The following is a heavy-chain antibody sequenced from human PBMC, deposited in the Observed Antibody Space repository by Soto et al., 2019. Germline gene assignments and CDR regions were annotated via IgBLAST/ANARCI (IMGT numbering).Heavy chain of an antibody. CDR2: ISYDGSNK. Sequence: GGSLRLSCAASGFTFSSYGMHWVRQAPGKGLEWVAVISYDGSNKYYADSVKGRFTISRDNSKNTLYLQMNSLRAEDTAVYYCAKNFDDFWSGIPESVDPWGQGTLVTVSS. CDR3: AKNFDDFWSGIPESVDP. V-gene: IGHV3-30*18. D-gene: IGHD3-3*01. CDR1: GFTFSSYG. J-gene: IGHJ5*02.